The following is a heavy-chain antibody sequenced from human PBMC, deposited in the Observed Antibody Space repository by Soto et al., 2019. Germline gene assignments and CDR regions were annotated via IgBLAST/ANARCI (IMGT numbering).Heavy chain of an antibody. V-gene: IGHV4-31*03. CDR2: IYYRGST. J-gene: IGHJ4*02. D-gene: IGHD6-13*01. CDR1: GGSISSGGYY. CDR3: ARSFGVAAAGPFDY. Sequence: QVQLQESGPGLVKPSQTLSLTCTVSGGSISSGGYYWSWIRQHPGKGLEWIGYIYYRGSTYYNPSLKRRVTISVETSKKQFSLKLGSVTAADTAVYYWARSFGVAAAGPFDYWGQGTLVTVSS.